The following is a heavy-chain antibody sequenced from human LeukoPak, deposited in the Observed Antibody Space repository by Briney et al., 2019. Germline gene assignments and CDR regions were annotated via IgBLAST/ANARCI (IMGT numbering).Heavy chain of an antibody. Sequence: SVKVXCKASGYTFTSYDINWVRQATGQGLEWMGWMNPNSGNTGYAQKFQGRVTMTRNTSISTAYMELSSLRAEDTAVYYCARDLLDCTNGVCYSPGAFDIWGQGTMVTVSS. J-gene: IGHJ3*02. V-gene: IGHV1-8*01. CDR2: MNPNSGNT. D-gene: IGHD2-8*01. CDR3: ARDLLDCTNGVCYSPGAFDI. CDR1: GYTFTSYD.